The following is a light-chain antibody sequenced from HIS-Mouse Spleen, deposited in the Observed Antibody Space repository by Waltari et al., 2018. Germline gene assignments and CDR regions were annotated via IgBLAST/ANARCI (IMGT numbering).Light chain of an antibody. V-gene: IGKV3-20*01. CDR3: QQYGSSSALT. CDR1: QSVSSSY. Sequence: EIVLTQSPGTLSLSPGERATLSCRASQSVSSSYLAWYQQKPGQAPRLLIYGASSRATGIPDRFSGRGYGTDFALTISRLEAEDFAVYYCQQYGSSSALTFGGGTKVEIK. CDR2: GAS. J-gene: IGKJ4*01.